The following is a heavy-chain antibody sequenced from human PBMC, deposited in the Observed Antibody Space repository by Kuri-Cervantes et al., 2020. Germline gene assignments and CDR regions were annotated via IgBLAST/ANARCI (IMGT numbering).Heavy chain of an antibody. CDR3: ARDRLYCTNGVCYNWFDP. D-gene: IGHD2-8*01. V-gene: IGHV1-8*02. J-gene: IGHJ5*02. CDR2: MNPNSGNT. Sequence: ASVKVSCKASGYTFTSYDINWVRQATGQGLEWMGWMNPNSGNTGYAQKFQGRVTMTRNTSISTAYMELNSLRAEDTAVYYCARDRLYCTNGVCYNWFDPWGQGTLVTVSS. CDR1: GYTFTSYD.